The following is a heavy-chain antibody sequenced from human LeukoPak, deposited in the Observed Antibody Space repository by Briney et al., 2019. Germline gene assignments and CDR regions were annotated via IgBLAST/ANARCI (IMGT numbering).Heavy chain of an antibody. CDR3: ARGFRGASFDY. J-gene: IGHJ4*02. CDR2: IYYSGST. CDR1: GGSISSYY. V-gene: IGHV4-59*01. Sequence: PSETLSLTCTVSGGSISSYYWSWIRQPPGKGPEWIGYIYYSGSTNYNPSLKSRVTISVDTSKKQFSLKVSSVTAADTAVYYCARGFRGASFDYWGQGTLVTVSS. D-gene: IGHD1-26*01.